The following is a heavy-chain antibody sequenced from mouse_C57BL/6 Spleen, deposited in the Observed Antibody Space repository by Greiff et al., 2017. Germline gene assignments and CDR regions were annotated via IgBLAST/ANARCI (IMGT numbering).Heavy chain of an antibody. J-gene: IGHJ2*01. Sequence: QVQLQQSGPELVKPGASVKISCKASGYSFTSYYIHWVKQRPGQGLEWIGWIYPGSGNTKYNEKFKGKATLTADTSSSTAYMQLSSLTSEDSAVYYCARGYDYDAFDYWGQGTTLTVSS. D-gene: IGHD2-4*01. CDR3: ARGYDYDAFDY. CDR1: GYSFTSYY. V-gene: IGHV1-66*01. CDR2: IYPGSGNT.